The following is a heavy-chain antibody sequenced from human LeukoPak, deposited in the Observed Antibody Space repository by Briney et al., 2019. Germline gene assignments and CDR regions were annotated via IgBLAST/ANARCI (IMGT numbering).Heavy chain of an antibody. D-gene: IGHD3-10*01. J-gene: IGHJ2*01. CDR2: ISWNSGSI. Sequence: GRSLRLSCAASGFTFDDYAMDWVRQAPGKGLEWVSGISWNSGSIGYADSAKGRFTISRDNAKNSLYLQMNSLRAEDTALYCCAKDMGPSMVRGVTSWYFDLWGRGTLVTVSS. CDR1: GFTFDDYA. CDR3: AKDMGPSMVRGVTSWYFDL. V-gene: IGHV3-9*01.